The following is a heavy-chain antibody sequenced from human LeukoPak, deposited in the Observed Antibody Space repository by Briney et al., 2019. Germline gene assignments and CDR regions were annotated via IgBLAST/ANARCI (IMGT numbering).Heavy chain of an antibody. Sequence: PGGSLRLSCAASGFTFSSYAMSWVRQAPGKGLEWVSAISGSGGSTYYADSVKGRFTISRENSKKMMHLQMNSLRAEDTAVYYCAREYDFWSGGYWGQGTLVTVSS. V-gene: IGHV3-23*01. J-gene: IGHJ4*02. CDR3: AREYDFWSGGY. D-gene: IGHD3-3*01. CDR2: ISGSGGST. CDR1: GFTFSSYA.